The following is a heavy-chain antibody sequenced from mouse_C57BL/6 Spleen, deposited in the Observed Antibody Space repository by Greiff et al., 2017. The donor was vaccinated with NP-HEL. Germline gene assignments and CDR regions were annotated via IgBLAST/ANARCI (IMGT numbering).Heavy chain of an antibody. CDR2: IYPSDSET. Sequence: QVQLQQPGAELVRPGSSVKLSCKASGYTFTSYWMDWVKQRPGQGLEWIGNIYPSDSETHYNQKFKDKATLTVDKSSSTAYMQLSSRTSEDSAVYYCARGAQATNFGAMDYWGQGTSVTVAS. J-gene: IGHJ4*01. CDR1: GYTFTSYW. D-gene: IGHD3-2*02. V-gene: IGHV1-61*01. CDR3: ARGAQATNFGAMDY.